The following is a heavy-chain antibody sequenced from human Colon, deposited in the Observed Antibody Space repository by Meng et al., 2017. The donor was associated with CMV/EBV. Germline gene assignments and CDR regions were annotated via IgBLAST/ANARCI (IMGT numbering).Heavy chain of an antibody. CDR1: AFSLSNVY. CDR3: MRADGVNQD. Sequence: SCAASAFSLSNVYIKWVRQAPGKGLEWVGRITSKNDGGAIDYAAAVKGRFTISRDESENTVYLQMNSLITEDSAIYYCMRADGVNQDWGQGSLVTVSS. J-gene: IGHJ4*02. CDR2: ITSKNDGGAI. V-gene: IGHV3-15*07. D-gene: IGHD2-8*01.